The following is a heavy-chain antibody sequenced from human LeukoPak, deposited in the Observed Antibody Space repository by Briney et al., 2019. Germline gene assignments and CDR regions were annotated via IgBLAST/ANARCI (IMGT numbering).Heavy chain of an antibody. V-gene: IGHV4-34*01. J-gene: IGHJ4*02. CDR1: GGSFSGYY. Sequence: SETLSLTCAVYGGSFSGYYWSWIRQPPGKGLEWIGEINHSGSTNYNPSLKSRVIISVGASKNQFSLKLSSVTAADTAVYYCASPRAERSTWYAVDYWGQGTLVTVSA. CDR2: INHSGST. D-gene: IGHD6-13*01. CDR3: ASPRAERSTWYAVDY.